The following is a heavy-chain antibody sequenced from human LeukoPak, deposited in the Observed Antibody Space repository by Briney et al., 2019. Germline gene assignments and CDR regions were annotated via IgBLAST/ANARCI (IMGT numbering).Heavy chain of an antibody. Sequence: SGGSLRLSCAASGFTFSSYAMSWVRQAPGKGLEWVSAISGSGGSTYYADSVKGRFTISRDNSKNTLYLQMNSLRAEDTAVYYCAKSVWGTHRGWFDPWGQGTLVTVSS. V-gene: IGHV3-23*01. CDR2: ISGSGGST. D-gene: IGHD3-16*01. CDR1: GFTFSSYA. CDR3: AKSVWGTHRGWFDP. J-gene: IGHJ5*02.